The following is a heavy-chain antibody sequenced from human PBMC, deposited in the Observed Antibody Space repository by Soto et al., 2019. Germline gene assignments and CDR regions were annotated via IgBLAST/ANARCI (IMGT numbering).Heavy chain of an antibody. CDR3: ARNGRGQLVNGMDV. V-gene: IGHV4-34*01. J-gene: IGHJ6*02. CDR2: INHSGST. Sequence: SETLSLTCAVYGGSFSGYYWSWIRQPPGKGLEWIGEINHSGSTNYNPSLKSRVTISVDTSKNQFSLKLSSVTAADTAVYYCARNGRGQLVNGMDVWGQGTTVTVSS. CDR1: GGSFSGYY. D-gene: IGHD6-13*01.